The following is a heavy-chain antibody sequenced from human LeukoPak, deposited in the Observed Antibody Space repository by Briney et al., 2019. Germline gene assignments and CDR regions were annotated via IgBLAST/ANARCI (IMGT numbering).Heavy chain of an antibody. J-gene: IGHJ4*02. D-gene: IGHD7-27*01. CDR1: GFTFYSYA. V-gene: IGHV3-15*01. CDR3: TTGNWGSFSY. Sequence: GGSLRLSCAASGFTFYSYAMFWVRQAPGKGLEWVGRIKSETDGGTTDYAAPLKGRFTISRDDSKHTLYLQVNSLKTEDTAVYYCTTGNWGSFSYWGQGTLVTVSS. CDR2: IKSETDGGTT.